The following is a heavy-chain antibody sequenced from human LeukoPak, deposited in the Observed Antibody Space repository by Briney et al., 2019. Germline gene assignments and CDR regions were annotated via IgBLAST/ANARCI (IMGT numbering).Heavy chain of an antibody. V-gene: IGHV4-34*01. CDR2: INYGGST. J-gene: IGHJ3*01. Sequence: SETLSLTCAVSEMSFSAYYWNWIRQSPGKGLEWIGEINYGGSTKYTPSLEGRGTILIDTSKNQFSLKLTSVTAADTAVYYCARGFPPGSGSRGSHAFDVWAQGTMVTVSS. CDR1: EMSFSAYY. D-gene: IGHD6-19*01. CDR3: ARGFPPGSGSRGSHAFDV.